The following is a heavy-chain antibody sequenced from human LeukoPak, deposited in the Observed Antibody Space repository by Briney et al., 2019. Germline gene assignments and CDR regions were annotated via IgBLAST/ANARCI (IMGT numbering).Heavy chain of an antibody. Sequence: QPGGSLRLSCAASEFTFSNYWMSWVRQAPGKGLEWVSRINGDESTINYADSVKGRFSVSRDNAKNTLYLQMSSLRAEDSAVYYCARALGYSYGYGIYWGQGTLVTVSS. D-gene: IGHD5-18*01. CDR1: EFTFSNYW. CDR2: INGDESTI. V-gene: IGHV3-74*01. J-gene: IGHJ4*02. CDR3: ARALGYSYGYGIY.